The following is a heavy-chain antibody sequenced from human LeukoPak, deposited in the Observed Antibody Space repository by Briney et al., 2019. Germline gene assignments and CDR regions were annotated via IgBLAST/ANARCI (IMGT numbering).Heavy chain of an antibody. CDR1: GFTFDDYG. V-gene: IGHV3-48*01. CDR2: ISSTSRTL. J-gene: IGHJ3*02. D-gene: IGHD6-19*01. Sequence: GGSLRLSCAASGFTFDDYGMSWVRQAPGKGLEWVSYISSTSRTLYYADSVKGRFTISRDNAKNSLYLQMNSLRAEDTAVYFCARGSSGWYLGDAFDIWGQGTMVTVSS. CDR3: ARGSSGWYLGDAFDI.